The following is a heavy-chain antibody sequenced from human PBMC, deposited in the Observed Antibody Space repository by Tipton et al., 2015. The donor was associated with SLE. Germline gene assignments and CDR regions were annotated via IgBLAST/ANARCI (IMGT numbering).Heavy chain of an antibody. V-gene: IGHV4-4*07. Sequence: TLSLTCTVSGGSISSYYWSWIRQPAGKGLEWFGRIYTSGGTNYNPSLKSRVTMSVDTSKNQFSLKLSAVTAADTAVYYCARDPWGYCSSTSCRDYYGMDVWGQGTTVTVSS. J-gene: IGHJ6*02. CDR2: IYTSGGT. CDR3: ARDPWGYCSSTSCRDYYGMDV. D-gene: IGHD2-2*01. CDR1: GGSISSYY.